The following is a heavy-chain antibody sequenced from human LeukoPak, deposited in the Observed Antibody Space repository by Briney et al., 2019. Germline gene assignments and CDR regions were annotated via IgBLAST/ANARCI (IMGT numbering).Heavy chain of an antibody. CDR2: MNPNSGNT. J-gene: IGHJ4*02. V-gene: IGHV1-8*01. CDR3: ARAKSMVRGVIIAY. CDR1: GYTFTSYD. D-gene: IGHD3-10*01. Sequence: ASVKVSCKASGYTFTSYDIDWVRQATGQGLEWMGWMNPNSGNTGYAQKFQGRVTMTRNTSISTAYMELSSLRSEDTAVYYCARAKSMVRGVIIAYWGQGTLVTVSS.